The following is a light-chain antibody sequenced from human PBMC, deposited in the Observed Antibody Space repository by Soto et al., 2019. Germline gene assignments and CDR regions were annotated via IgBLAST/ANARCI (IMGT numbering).Light chain of an antibody. Sequence: DIVLTQSPDSLAVSLGERATINCKSSQSILFNSNNKNYLAWYQQKPGQPPKLLIFWASTRESGVPDRFGGSGSGTDFTLTISSLQAEDVAVYYCQQYYGTPLTFGGGNKVEIK. CDR3: QQYYGTPLT. J-gene: IGKJ4*01. V-gene: IGKV4-1*01. CDR2: WAS. CDR1: QSILFNSNNKNY.